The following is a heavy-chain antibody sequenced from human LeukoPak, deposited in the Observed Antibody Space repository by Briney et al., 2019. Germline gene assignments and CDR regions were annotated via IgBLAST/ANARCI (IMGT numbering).Heavy chain of an antibody. CDR2: IYYSGST. D-gene: IGHD2-2*01. V-gene: IGHV4-39*01. CDR1: GGSVSFYY. J-gene: IGHJ4*02. CDR3: ARGEQYQLSIDY. Sequence: SETLSLTCTVSGGSVSFYYWGWIRQPPGKGLEWIGSIYYSGSTYYNPSLKSRVTISVDTSKNQFSLKLSSVTAADTAVYYCARGEQYQLSIDYWGQGTLVTVSS.